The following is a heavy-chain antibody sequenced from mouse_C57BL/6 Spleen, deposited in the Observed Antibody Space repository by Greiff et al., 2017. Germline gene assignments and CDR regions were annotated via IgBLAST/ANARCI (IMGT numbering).Heavy chain of an antibody. D-gene: IGHD2-1*01. V-gene: IGHV1-9*01. Sequence: QVQLQQSGAELMKPGASVKLSCKATGYTFTGYWIEWVKQRPGHGLEWIGELLPGSGSTNYHEKFKGKATFTADTSSNTAYMHLSSLTPEDSAIYDCARARHGKYVVRALFWGHGTLCSVSA. J-gene: IGHJ3*01. CDR1: GYTFTGYW. CDR3: ARARHGKYVVRALF. CDR2: LLPGSGST.